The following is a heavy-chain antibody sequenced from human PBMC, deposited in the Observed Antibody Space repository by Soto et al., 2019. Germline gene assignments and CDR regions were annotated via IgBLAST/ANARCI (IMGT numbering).Heavy chain of an antibody. Sequence: GGSLRLSCAASGFTFRSYAMSWVRQAPGKGLEWVSAISGSGGSAYYADSVKGRFTISRDNSKNTLYLQMNSLRAEDTAVYYCVAAAAPYYYYYYGMDVWGQGTTVTVSS. D-gene: IGHD6-13*01. V-gene: IGHV3-23*01. CDR2: ISGSGGSA. CDR1: GFTFRSYA. J-gene: IGHJ6*02. CDR3: VAAAAPYYYYYYGMDV.